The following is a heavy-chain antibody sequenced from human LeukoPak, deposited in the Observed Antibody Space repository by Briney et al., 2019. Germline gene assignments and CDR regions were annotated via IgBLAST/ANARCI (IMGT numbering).Heavy chain of an antibody. V-gene: IGHV5-10-1*01. D-gene: IGHD5-12*01. CDR1: GYNFISFW. CDR2: IDPSDSYT. J-gene: IGHJ4*02. Sequence: GESLKVSCKGSGYNFISFWISWVRQKPGKGLEWMGRIDPSDSYTKSSPSFQGHVTMSADKSISTAYLQWSSLKASDTAIYYCARHVYSGYDREFDYWGRGTLVTVSS. CDR3: ARHVYSGYDREFDY.